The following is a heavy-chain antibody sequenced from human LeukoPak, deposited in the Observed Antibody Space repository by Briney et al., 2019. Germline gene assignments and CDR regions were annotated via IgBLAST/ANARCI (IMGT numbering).Heavy chain of an antibody. V-gene: IGHV3-23*01. CDR2: ISGSGGST. CDR3: AKDKAAAGFYYYYYMDV. D-gene: IGHD6-13*01. J-gene: IGHJ6*03. Sequence: PGGSLRLSCAASGFTFSSCAMSWVRQSRGEGREWVSSISGSGGSTYYADSVKGRFTISRDNSKNTLYLQMNSLRAEDTAVYYCAKDKAAAGFYYYYYMDVWGKGTTVTVPS. CDR1: GFTFSSCA.